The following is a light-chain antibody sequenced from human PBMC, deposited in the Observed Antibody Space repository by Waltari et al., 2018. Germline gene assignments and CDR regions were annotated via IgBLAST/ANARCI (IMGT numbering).Light chain of an antibody. V-gene: IGLV2-14*03. CDR2: DVS. Sequence: QSALTQPASVSGSPGQSITISCTGTSSDVGGYNYVSWYQQHPGKAPKFMIYDVSKRPSGVSDRFSGSKSGNTASLTISGLQAEDEADYYCCSYATRDSYVFGTGTKVTDL. CDR3: CSYATRDSYV. CDR1: SSDVGGYNY. J-gene: IGLJ1*01.